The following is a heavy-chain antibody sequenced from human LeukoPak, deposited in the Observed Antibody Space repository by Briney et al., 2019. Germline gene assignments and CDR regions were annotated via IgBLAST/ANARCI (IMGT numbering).Heavy chain of an antibody. Sequence: ASVKVSCKASGYTFTGYYMHWVRQAPGQGLEWMGWINPNSGGTNYAQKFQGRVTMTRDTSISTAYMELSRLRSDDTAVYYCAGDLLVAPEDDYWGQGTLVTVSS. V-gene: IGHV1-2*02. J-gene: IGHJ4*02. CDR1: GYTFTGYY. CDR2: INPNSGGT. CDR3: AGDLLVAPEDDY. D-gene: IGHD1-14*01.